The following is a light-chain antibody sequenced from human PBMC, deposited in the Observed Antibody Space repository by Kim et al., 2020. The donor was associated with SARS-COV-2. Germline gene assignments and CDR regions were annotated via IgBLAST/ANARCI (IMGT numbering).Light chain of an antibody. V-gene: IGLV6-57*03. CDR3: QSYNRDNVL. CDR1: SGSVDDNY. CDR2: EDD. Sequence: KTVPIACTRSSGSVDDNYVQWYQQRPGGVPTTVIYEDDQRASGVSDRFSGSIDNSSNSASLTISGLRTEDEADYYCQSYNRDNVLFGGGTQLTVL. J-gene: IGLJ2*01.